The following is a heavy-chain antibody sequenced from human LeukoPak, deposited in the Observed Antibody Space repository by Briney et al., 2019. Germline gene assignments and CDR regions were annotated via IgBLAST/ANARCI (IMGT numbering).Heavy chain of an antibody. CDR2: IRQDGSQK. Sequence: PGGSLRLSCAASGFTFSSYWMSWVRQAPGKGLEWVATIRQDGSQKYYVDSVKGRFTISRDNAKNSLYLQMNSLRAEDTAIYYCAREDSSGLDYWGQGTLVTVSS. CDR1: GFTFSSYW. J-gene: IGHJ4*02. CDR3: AREDSSGLDY. D-gene: IGHD6-19*01. V-gene: IGHV3-7*01.